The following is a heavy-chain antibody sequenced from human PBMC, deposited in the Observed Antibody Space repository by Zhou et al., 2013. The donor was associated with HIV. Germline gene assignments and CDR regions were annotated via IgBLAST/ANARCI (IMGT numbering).Heavy chain of an antibody. CDR3: ARGRGAEYRRGNYYYYMDV. CDR1: GGTFGTFA. J-gene: IGHJ6*03. V-gene: IGHV1-69*12. D-gene: IGHD6-19*01. Sequence: QVQLVQSGAEIKEPGSSVKVSCKASGGTFGTFAISWVRQAPGQGLEWLGGIIPIYGIPNYSEKFEHRVTITADASTTTAYVELSGLRSDDTAMYFCARGRGAEYRRGNYYYYMDVWGKGTTVTVSS. CDR2: IIPIYGIP.